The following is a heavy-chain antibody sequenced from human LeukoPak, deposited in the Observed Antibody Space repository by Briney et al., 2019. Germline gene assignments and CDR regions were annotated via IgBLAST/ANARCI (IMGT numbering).Heavy chain of an antibody. CDR2: IYPGDSDT. D-gene: IGHD3-10*01. Sequence: GEPLQISCKGSGYRFTSYWIGWVRQMPGKGLEWMGIIYPGDSDTRYSPSFQGQVTISADKSISTAYLQWSSLKASDTAMYYCARRSDSGSYSYWGQGTLVTVSS. V-gene: IGHV5-51*01. CDR3: ARRSDSGSYSY. J-gene: IGHJ4*02. CDR1: GYRFTSYW.